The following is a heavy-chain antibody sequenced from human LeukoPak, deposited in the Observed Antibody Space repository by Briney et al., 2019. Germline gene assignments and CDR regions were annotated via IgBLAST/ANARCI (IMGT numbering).Heavy chain of an antibody. Sequence: GGSLRLSCAASGFTVSSSYMSWVRQAPGKGLEWVSVIYSGGSAYYADSVKGRFTISRDNSRNMVYLQMNSLRAEDTAVYYCAKRTKGTAMVRDWGQGTLVTVSS. CDR2: IYSGGSA. CDR1: GFTVSSSY. D-gene: IGHD5-18*01. CDR3: AKRTKGTAMVRD. V-gene: IGHV3-53*01. J-gene: IGHJ4*02.